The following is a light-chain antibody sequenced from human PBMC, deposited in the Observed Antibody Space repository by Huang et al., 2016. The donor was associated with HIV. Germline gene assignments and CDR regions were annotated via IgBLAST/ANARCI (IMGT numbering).Light chain of an antibody. Sequence: EVVLTQSLGILSLSAGARASLSCRASRNLTNSQLAWYQQKVGQPPRLLVFCASTRVSGVPERFTGGVSGRDFTLSISGLEPDDFATYYCQQYDTFSFGQGTRLE. CDR3: QQYDTFS. CDR2: CAS. V-gene: IGKV3-20*01. CDR1: RNLTNSQ. J-gene: IGKJ2*01.